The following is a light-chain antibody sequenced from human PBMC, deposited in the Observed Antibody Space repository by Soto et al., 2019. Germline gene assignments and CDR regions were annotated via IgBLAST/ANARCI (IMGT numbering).Light chain of an antibody. CDR1: QSVSSN. V-gene: IGKV3-15*01. Sequence: EIVMTQSPATLSVSPGERATLSCRASQSVSSNLAWYQQKPGQAPRLLLYGASTRATGIPARFSGSGSGTEFPLTISSLQSEDFAFYYCQQYNNWPPLTFGGGTKVEIK. J-gene: IGKJ4*01. CDR2: GAS. CDR3: QQYNNWPPLT.